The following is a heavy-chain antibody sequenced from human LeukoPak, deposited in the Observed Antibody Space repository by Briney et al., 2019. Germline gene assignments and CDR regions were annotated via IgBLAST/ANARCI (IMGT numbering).Heavy chain of an antibody. D-gene: IGHD1-26*01. V-gene: IGHV1-69*06. Sequence: ASVKVSCKGSGGTFSSYTINWVRQAPGQGLEWVGGIIPIIGTANYAQKFQGRVTITADKSTSTTYMELSSLRSEDTAVYYCAKVWWELRPAFDICGQGTMVTVSS. CDR3: AKVWWELRPAFDI. CDR2: IIPIIGTA. J-gene: IGHJ3*02. CDR1: GGTFSSYT.